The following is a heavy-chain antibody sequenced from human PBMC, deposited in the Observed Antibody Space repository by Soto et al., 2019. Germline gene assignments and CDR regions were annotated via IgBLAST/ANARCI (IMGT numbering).Heavy chain of an antibody. Sequence: QVQLQESGPGLVKPSETLSLTCTVSGGSVNTAPYYWSWIRQPPGKGLEWIGYIYYSGSTNYNPSLKSRVSISLDTSMNQFSLILSSVTAADTAVYFCARDHHSFYDTSGYYPYFDYWGQGTLVTVSS. V-gene: IGHV4-61*01. D-gene: IGHD3-22*01. CDR1: GGSVNTAPYY. CDR2: IYYSGST. J-gene: IGHJ4*02. CDR3: ARDHHSFYDTSGYYPYFDY.